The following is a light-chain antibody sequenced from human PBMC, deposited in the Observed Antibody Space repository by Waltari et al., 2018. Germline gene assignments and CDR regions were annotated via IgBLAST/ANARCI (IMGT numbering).Light chain of an antibody. CDR1: SSNIGSNT. J-gene: IGLJ1*01. CDR2: SNN. V-gene: IGLV1-44*01. Sequence: QSVLTQPPSASGTPGQRVTISCSGSSSNIGSNTVTWYQQLPGTAPKLLIYSNNQRPSGVPDRFSGSKSGTSASLAISGLQSEDEADYYCAAWDDSLKVVFGTGTKVTVL. CDR3: AAWDDSLKVV.